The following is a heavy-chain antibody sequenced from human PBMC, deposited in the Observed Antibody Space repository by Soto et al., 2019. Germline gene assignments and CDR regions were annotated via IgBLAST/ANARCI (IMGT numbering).Heavy chain of an antibody. CDR2: ISSGTTYF. CDR3: ARDRTNGLYSNDAFDI. D-gene: IGHD4-4*01. V-gene: IGHV3-21*01. J-gene: IGHJ3*02. Sequence: EVQLVESGGGLVKPGGSLTLSCAASGFTFSISTMNWVRQAPGKRLEWVSSISSGTTYFYYADSVKGRFSISRDNAKHSLYLQMNSLRVEDTAVYYCARDRTNGLYSNDAFDIWGQGTMVTVSS. CDR1: GFTFSIST.